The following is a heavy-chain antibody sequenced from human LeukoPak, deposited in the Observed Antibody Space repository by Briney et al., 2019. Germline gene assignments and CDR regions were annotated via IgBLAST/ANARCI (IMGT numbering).Heavy chain of an antibody. CDR3: ASGFPSDY. Sequence: GRSLRLACAASGFTFSSYAMFWVRQAPGKGLEWVTIISKDGSDTFYADSVKGRFTISRDNAKNSLYLQMNSLRAEDTAVYYCASGFPSDYWGQGTLVTVSS. J-gene: IGHJ4*02. V-gene: IGHV3-30-3*01. D-gene: IGHD3-10*01. CDR2: ISKDGSDT. CDR1: GFTFSSYA.